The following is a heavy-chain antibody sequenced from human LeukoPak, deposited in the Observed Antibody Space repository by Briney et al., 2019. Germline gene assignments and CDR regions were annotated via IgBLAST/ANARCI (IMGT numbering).Heavy chain of an antibody. Sequence: GASVKVSCKASGYTFTSYGISWVRQAPGQGLEWMGWISAYNGNTNYAQKLQGRVTMATDTSTSTAYMELRSLRSDDTAVYYCARASWDVVVIAIEGDGDSFDYWGQGTLVTVSS. CDR1: GYTFTSYG. CDR2: ISAYNGNT. J-gene: IGHJ4*02. CDR3: ARASWDVVVIAIEGDGDSFDY. D-gene: IGHD2-21*01. V-gene: IGHV1-18*01.